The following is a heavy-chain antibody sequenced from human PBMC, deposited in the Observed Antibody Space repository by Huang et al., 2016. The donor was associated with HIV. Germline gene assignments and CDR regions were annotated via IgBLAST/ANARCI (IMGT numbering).Heavy chain of an antibody. V-gene: IGHV1-69*13. CDR3: ARGSLEYSVSSSLDY. D-gene: IGHD4-4*01. Sequence: QVQLLQSGAEVKKPGSSVKVSCKASGGPFRSYSIAWVRQAPGQGLEWMASVMPCFDSPNYEQKLQGRVSVTADESTSTVYMELRDLRPDDTAVYFCARGSLEYSVSSSLDYWGQGTHVTVSS. CDR1: GGPFRSYS. CDR2: VMPCFDSP. J-gene: IGHJ4*02.